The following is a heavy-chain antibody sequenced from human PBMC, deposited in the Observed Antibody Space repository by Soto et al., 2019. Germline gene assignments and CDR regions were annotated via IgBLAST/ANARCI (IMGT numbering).Heavy chain of an antibody. D-gene: IGHD3-10*01. CDR1: GFTFSSYA. J-gene: IGHJ4*02. V-gene: IGHV3-23*01. CDR2: ISGSGGST. Sequence: GGSLRLSCAASGFTFSSYAMSWVRQAPGKGLEWVSAISGSGGSTYYADSVKGRFTISRGNSKNTLYLQMNSLRAEDTAVYYCAKLKWFGEFIFDYWGQGTLVTVSS. CDR3: AKLKWFGEFIFDY.